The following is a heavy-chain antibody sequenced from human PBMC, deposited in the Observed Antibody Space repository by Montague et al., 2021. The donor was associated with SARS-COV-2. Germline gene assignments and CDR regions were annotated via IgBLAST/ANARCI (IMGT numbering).Heavy chain of an antibody. D-gene: IGHD3-22*01. CDR1: GGSITNNIDY. J-gene: IGHJ3*01. V-gene: IGHV4-39*02. Sequence: SETLSLTCTVSGGSITNNIDYWAWIRQPPGKGLVWIVRIYYTGNTYYNPSLKSRVTISVVTSKNHLTLKLSSVTAAETAVYYCARLKRYFDSSGSPSAFDFWGQGTKVTVSS. CDR3: ARLKRYFDSSGSPSAFDF. CDR2: IYYTGNT.